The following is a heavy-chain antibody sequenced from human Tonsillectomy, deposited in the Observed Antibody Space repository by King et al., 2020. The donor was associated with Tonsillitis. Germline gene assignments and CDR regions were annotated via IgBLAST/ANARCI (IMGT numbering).Heavy chain of an antibody. J-gene: IGHJ4*02. CDR3: ARSVGGTTVTTEDY. CDR1: GGSISSYY. CDR2: IYYSGST. D-gene: IGHD4-17*01. V-gene: IGHV4-59*01. Sequence: VQLQESGPGLVKPSETLSLTCTVSGGSISSYYWSWIRQPPGKGLEWIGYIYYSGSTNYNPSLKSRVTISVDTSKNQFSLKLSSVTAADTAVYYCARSVGGTTVTTEDYWGQGTLVTVSS.